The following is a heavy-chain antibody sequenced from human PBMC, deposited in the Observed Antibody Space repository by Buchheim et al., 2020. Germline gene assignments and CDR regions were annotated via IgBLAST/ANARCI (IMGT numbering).Heavy chain of an antibody. CDR2: ISGSGNII. V-gene: IGHV3-11*01. CDR3: ARDGDTGWFDY. D-gene: IGHD6-19*01. CDR1: GFTFSGNY. J-gene: IGHJ4*02. Sequence: QVQLVESGGALVKPGGSPRLSCAASGFTFSGNYMNWIRQAPGKGLEWVSYISGSGNIIYYADSVKGRFTISRDNAKNSLYLQMSSLKVEDTAVYYCARDGDTGWFDYWGQGTL.